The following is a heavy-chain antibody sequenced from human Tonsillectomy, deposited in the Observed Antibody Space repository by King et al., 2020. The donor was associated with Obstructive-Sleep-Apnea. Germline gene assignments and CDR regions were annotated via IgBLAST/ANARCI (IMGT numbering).Heavy chain of an antibody. CDR2: VSGSAGST. V-gene: IGHV3-23*04. CDR1: GFTFSSYA. CDR3: AKEQD. Sequence: VQLVESGGDLVQPGGSLRLSCAASGFTFSSYAMNCVRQAPGKGLEWVSTVSGSAGSTYYPDSVKRRFTISRDNSKNTLYLQMDSLRVEDTAIYYCAKEQDWGQGTLVTVSS. J-gene: IGHJ1*01.